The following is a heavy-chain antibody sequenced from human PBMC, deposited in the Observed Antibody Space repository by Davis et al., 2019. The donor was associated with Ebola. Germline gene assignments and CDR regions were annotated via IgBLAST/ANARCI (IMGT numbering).Heavy chain of an antibody. Sequence: GESLKISCAASGFTVSSNYMSWVRQAPGKGLEWVSLIYNGGSTYYADSVKGRFTISRDNSKNTLYLQMNSLRAEDTAVYYCARANSRQLLGDFDYWGQGTLVTVSS. J-gene: IGHJ4*02. V-gene: IGHV3-53*01. CDR2: IYNGGST. CDR3: ARANSRQLLGDFDY. CDR1: GFTVSSNY. D-gene: IGHD2-2*01.